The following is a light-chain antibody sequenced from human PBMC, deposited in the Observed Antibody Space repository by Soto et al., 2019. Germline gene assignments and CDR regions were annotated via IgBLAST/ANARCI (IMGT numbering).Light chain of an antibody. CDR2: WAS. V-gene: IGKV4-1*01. CDR1: RSVLYKSNNKNH. Sequence: DIVLTPSPDSLAVSLEERATMNCKCSRSVLYKSNNKNHLAWYQQKPGQPPQLIIYWASTRESGVPERFSGSGSGTDFTLTISRLEPEDFAVFYCQQYGSSITFGQGTLLEIK. CDR3: QQYGSSIT. J-gene: IGKJ5*01.